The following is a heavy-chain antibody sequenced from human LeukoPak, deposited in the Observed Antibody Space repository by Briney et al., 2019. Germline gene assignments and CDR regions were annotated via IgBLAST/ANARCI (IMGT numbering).Heavy chain of an antibody. J-gene: IGHJ5*02. V-gene: IGHV4-39*01. CDR1: GGSISSSSYY. CDR2: IYYSGST. CDR3: ASEGGRGGARSDWFDP. D-gene: IGHD1-26*01. Sequence: SETLSLTCTVSGGSISSSSYYWGWIRQPPGKGLEWIGSIYYSGSTYYNPFLKSRVTISVDTSKNQFSLKLSSVTAADTAVYYCASEGGRGGARSDWFDPWGQGTLVTVSS.